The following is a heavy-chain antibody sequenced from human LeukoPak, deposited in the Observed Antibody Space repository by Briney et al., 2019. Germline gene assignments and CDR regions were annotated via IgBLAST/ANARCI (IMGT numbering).Heavy chain of an antibody. CDR3: ARDPSIAVAGRDEGY. CDR2: ISSSSSTI. V-gene: IGHV3-48*04. CDR1: GFTFSSYS. D-gene: IGHD6-19*01. J-gene: IGHJ4*02. Sequence: GGSLRLSCAASGFTFSSYSMNWVRQAPGKGLEWVSYISSSSSTIYYADSVKGRFTISRDNAKNSLYLQMNSLRAEDTAVYYCARDPSIAVAGRDEGYWGQGTLVTVSS.